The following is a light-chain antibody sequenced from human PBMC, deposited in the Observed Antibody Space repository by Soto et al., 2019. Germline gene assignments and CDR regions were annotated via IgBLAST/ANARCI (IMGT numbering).Light chain of an antibody. J-gene: IGKJ4*01. CDR3: QQLGT. V-gene: IGKV3-11*01. Sequence: VLTQSPAALSVSSGERGTLSCRASQSVTSYLAWYQQKPGQAPRLLIYDVSNRATGIPARFSGSGSGTDFTLTISSLEPEDFAVYYCQQLGTFGGGTNVDIK. CDR1: QSVTSY. CDR2: DVS.